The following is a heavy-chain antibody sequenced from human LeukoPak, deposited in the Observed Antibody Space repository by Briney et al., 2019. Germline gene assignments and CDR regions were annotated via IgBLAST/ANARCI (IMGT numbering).Heavy chain of an antibody. CDR2: IYYSGST. D-gene: IGHD5-12*01. CDR3: ARVRGYGYYMDV. V-gene: IGHV4-30-4*08. Sequence: PQTPSLTCTVSGGSISSGDYYWSWIRQPPGKGLEWIGYIYYSGSTYYNPSLKSRVTISVDTSKNQFSLKLSSVTAADTAVYYCARVRGYGYYMDVWGKGTTVTVSS. J-gene: IGHJ6*03. CDR1: GGSISSGDYY.